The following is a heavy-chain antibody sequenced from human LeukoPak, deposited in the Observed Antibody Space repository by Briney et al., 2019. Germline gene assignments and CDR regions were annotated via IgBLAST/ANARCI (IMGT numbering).Heavy chain of an antibody. CDR3: AKDWGIYGDSNFDY. CDR1: RVTFSSYG. V-gene: IGHV3-33*06. D-gene: IGHD4-17*01. CDR2: IWYDGSNK. J-gene: IGHJ4*02. Sequence: GGSLRLSCAVSRVTFSSYGMHWVRQAPGKGLEWVAVIWYDGSNKYYADSVKGRFTISRDNSKNTLYLQMNSLRAEDTAVYYCAKDWGIYGDSNFDYWGQGTLVTVSS.